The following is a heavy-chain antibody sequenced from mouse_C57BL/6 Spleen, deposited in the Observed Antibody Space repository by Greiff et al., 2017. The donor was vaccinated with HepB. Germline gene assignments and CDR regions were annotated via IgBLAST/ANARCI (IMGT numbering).Heavy chain of an antibody. Sequence: QVQLQQPGAELVKPGVSVKISCKASGYAFSSSWMNWVKQRPGKGLEWIGRIYPGDGDTNYNGKFKGKATLTADKSSSTAYMQLSSLTSEDSAVYLCAKYGYDPLYWYFDVWGTGTTVTVSS. CDR3: AKYGYDPLYWYFDV. J-gene: IGHJ1*03. D-gene: IGHD2-2*01. CDR2: IYPGDGDT. CDR1: GYAFSSSW. V-gene: IGHV1-82*01.